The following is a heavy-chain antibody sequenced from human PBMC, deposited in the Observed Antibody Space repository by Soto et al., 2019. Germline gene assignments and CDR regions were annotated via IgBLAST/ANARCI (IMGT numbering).Heavy chain of an antibody. D-gene: IGHD2-2*02. CDR3: AKDTEEQLLYLARKSDAFDF. Sequence: EVQLLESGGGLVQPGGSLRLSCAASGFTFSSYAMSWVRQSPGKGLEWVSAVSGSGGSTYYADSVRGRFTIARDDSTNTVFLQMNSLRAEATAIYFCAKDTEEQLLYLARKSDAFDFWGPGTMVTVSS. J-gene: IGHJ3*01. CDR1: GFTFSSYA. V-gene: IGHV3-23*01. CDR2: VSGSGGST.